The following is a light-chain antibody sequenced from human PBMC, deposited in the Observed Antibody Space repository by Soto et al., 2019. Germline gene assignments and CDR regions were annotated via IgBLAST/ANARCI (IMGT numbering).Light chain of an antibody. CDR3: CSYAGSSAAV. V-gene: IGLV2-23*02. CDR2: EVS. Sequence: QSALTQPASVSGSPGQSITISCTGTSSDVGSYNLVSWYQQHPGKAPKPMIYEVSKRPSGVSNRCSGSKSGNTASLTISGLQAEDEADYYCCSYAGSSAAVFGGGTQLTVL. J-gene: IGLJ7*01. CDR1: SSDVGSYNL.